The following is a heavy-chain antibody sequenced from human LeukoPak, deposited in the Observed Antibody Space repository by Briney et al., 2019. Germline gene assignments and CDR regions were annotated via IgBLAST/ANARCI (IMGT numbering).Heavy chain of an antibody. D-gene: IGHD3-22*01. Sequence: SETLSFTCTVSGGSISSYYWSWIRQPPGKGLEWIGYIYYSGSTNYNPSLKSRVTISVDTSKNQFSLKLSSVTAADTAVYYCARRAYYYDSSGYDYWGQGTLVTVSS. J-gene: IGHJ4*02. CDR1: GGSISSYY. CDR3: ARRAYYYDSSGYDY. CDR2: IYYSGST. V-gene: IGHV4-59*08.